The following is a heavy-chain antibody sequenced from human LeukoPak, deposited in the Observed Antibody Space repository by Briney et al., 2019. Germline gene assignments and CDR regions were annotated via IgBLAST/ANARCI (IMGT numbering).Heavy chain of an antibody. CDR2: IKSKTDGGTT. D-gene: IGHD6-19*01. CDR3: TTQYSSGWYVAFDI. CDR1: GFTFSNAW. J-gene: IGHJ3*02. Sequence: AGGSLRLSCVASGFTFSNAWISWVRQAPGKGLDWVGRIKSKTDGGTTDYAAPVRGRFTISRDDSKNTLYLQMNSLKTEDTAVFYCTTQYSSGWYVAFDIWGQGTMVTVSS. V-gene: IGHV3-15*01.